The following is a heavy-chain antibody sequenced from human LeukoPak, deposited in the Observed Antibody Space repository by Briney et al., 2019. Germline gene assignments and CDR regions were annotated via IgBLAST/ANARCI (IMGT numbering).Heavy chain of an antibody. CDR2: ITSTSSNI. Sequence: GGSLRLSCAAFGFIFSRHIMNWVRQAPGKGLEWVSSITSTSSNIYYADSVKGRFTLSRDNTRNSLYLQISSLRAEDTAVYYCARDLYCGDDNCYFRRSFDLWGQGTLVIVSS. CDR3: ARDLYCGDDNCYFRRSFDL. V-gene: IGHV3-21*01. D-gene: IGHD2-15*01. CDR1: GFIFSRHI. J-gene: IGHJ3*01.